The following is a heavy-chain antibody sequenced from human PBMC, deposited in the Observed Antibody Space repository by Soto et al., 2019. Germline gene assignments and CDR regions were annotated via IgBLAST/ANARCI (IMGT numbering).Heavy chain of an antibody. D-gene: IGHD3-22*01. V-gene: IGHV3-43*01. CDR3: ASPIYYYDSSGYYN. Sequence: PGGSLRLSCAASGFTFDDYTMHWVRQAPGKGLEWVSLISWDGGSTYYADSVKGRFTISRDNSKNSLYLQMNSLRAEDTAVYYCASPIYYYDSSGYYNWGQGTLVTVSS. J-gene: IGHJ4*02. CDR1: GFTFDDYT. CDR2: ISWDGGST.